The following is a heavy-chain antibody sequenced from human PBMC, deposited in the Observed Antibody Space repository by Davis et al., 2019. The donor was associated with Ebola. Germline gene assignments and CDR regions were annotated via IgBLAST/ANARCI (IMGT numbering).Heavy chain of an antibody. CDR3: STSSSLWYFDL. Sequence: MPGGSLRLSCTVSGGSISSSSSYWGWIRQPPGKGLEWIGRIYYSGSTYYNPSLKSRVTIAVDTSKNQFSLKLSSVTAADTAVYYCSTSSSLWYFDLWGRGTLVTVSS. D-gene: IGHD6-13*01. CDR2: IYYSGST. CDR1: GGSISSSSSY. V-gene: IGHV4-39*01. J-gene: IGHJ2*01.